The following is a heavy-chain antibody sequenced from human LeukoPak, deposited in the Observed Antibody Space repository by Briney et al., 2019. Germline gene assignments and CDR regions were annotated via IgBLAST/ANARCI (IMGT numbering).Heavy chain of an antibody. CDR2: ISWNSGSI. V-gene: IGHV3-9*01. CDR3: AKGMVRGVNDAFDI. Sequence: GGSLRLSCAASGFTFDDYAMHWVRQAPGKGLEWVSGISWNSGSICYADSVKGRFTISRDNPKNSLYLQMNSLRAEDTALYYCAKGMVRGVNDAFDIWGQGTMVTVSS. J-gene: IGHJ3*02. D-gene: IGHD3-10*01. CDR1: GFTFDDYA.